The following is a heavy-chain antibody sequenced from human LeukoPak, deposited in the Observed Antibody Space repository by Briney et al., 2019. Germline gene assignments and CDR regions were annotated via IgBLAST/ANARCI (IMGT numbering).Heavy chain of an antibody. CDR3: AKSDCVGTSCYTGGLDY. D-gene: IGHD2-2*02. V-gene: IGHV3-53*01. J-gene: IGHJ4*02. Sequence: GGSLRLSCAASGFVVSSNYMHWVRQAPGKGLEWVSVIYNGGKTYYADSVKGRFTVSRDNSRNTLHLQMNSLRVEDTAVYYCAKSDCVGTSCYTGGLDYWGQGTLVTVSS. CDR2: IYNGGKT. CDR1: GFVVSSNY.